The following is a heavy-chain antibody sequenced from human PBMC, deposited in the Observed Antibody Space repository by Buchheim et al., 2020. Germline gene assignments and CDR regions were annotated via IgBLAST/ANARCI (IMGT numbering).Heavy chain of an antibody. CDR1: GGSISSSSYY. Sequence: QLQLQESGPGLVKPSETLSLTCTVSGGSISSSSYYWGWIRQPPGKGLEWIGSIYYSGSTYYNPSLKSRVTISVDTSKNQFSLKLSSVTAADTAVYYCARLGYCSSTSCRTFDYWGQGTL. CDR3: ARLGYCSSTSCRTFDY. CDR2: IYYSGST. V-gene: IGHV4-39*01. J-gene: IGHJ4*02. D-gene: IGHD2-2*01.